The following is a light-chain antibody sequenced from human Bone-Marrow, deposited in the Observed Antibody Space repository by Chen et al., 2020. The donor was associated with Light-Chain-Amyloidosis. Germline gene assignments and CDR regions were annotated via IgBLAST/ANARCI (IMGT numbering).Light chain of an antibody. CDR2: GAS. CDR3: QQYGSSPWT. CDR1: QTVNSNY. J-gene: IGKJ1*01. V-gene: IGKV3-20*01. Sequence: EIVLTQSPGTLSLSPGERATLSCRASQTVNSNYLAWFQQKAGQAPRLLIYGASSRATDIPARFSGSGSGTDFTLTINRLEPEDFAVYYCQQYGSSPWTFGQGTKVEIK.